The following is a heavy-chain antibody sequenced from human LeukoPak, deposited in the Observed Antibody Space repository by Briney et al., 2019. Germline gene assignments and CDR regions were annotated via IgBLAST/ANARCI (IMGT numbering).Heavy chain of an antibody. V-gene: IGHV4-59*01. Sequence: PETLSLTCTVSGGSISSYYWSWIRQPPGKGLEWIGYIYYSGSTNYNPSLKSRVTISVDTSKNQFSLKLSSVTAADTAVYYCARDRSPLAFDIWGQGTMVTVSS. CDR3: ARDRSPLAFDI. CDR2: IYYSGST. CDR1: GGSISSYY. J-gene: IGHJ3*02.